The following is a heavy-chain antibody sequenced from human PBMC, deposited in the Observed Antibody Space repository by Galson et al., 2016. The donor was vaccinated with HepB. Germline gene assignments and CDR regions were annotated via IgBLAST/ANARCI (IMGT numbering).Heavy chain of an antibody. D-gene: IGHD4-17*01. J-gene: IGHJ4*02. CDR3: ARGLPTVTLRSFDS. CDR2: ISSGRRT. Sequence: TLSLTCTVSGDSIRSGGYYWSWIRQHPATGLEWIGYISSGRRTHYNPSLRSRLIMSIDTSKNQYSLRLASVTAADTAVYHCARGLPTVTLRSFDSWGQGTQVSVSS. CDR1: GDSIRSGGYY. V-gene: IGHV4-31*03.